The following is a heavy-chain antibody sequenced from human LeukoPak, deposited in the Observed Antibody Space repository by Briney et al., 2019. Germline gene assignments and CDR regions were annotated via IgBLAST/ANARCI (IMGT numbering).Heavy chain of an antibody. CDR2: LYTSGST. J-gene: IGHJ5*01. V-gene: IGHV4-4*07. CDR3: ARGPLSGWSRFDS. CDR1: GGSISSYY. D-gene: IGHD6-19*01. Sequence: SETLSLTCSVSGGSISSYYWSWIRQPAGQGLEWLGRLYTSGSTNYNPSLKSRVRVSVDTSKNQFSLKLSPVTAADTAVYYCARGPLSGWSRFDSWGQGTLVTVSS.